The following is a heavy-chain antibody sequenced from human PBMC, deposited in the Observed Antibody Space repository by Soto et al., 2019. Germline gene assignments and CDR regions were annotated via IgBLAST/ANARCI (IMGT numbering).Heavy chain of an antibody. CDR3: AISSSWYGQYYFDY. V-gene: IGHV3-23*01. J-gene: IGHJ4*02. CDR2: ISGSGGST. Sequence: GGSLRLSCVASGFTFSSYAMSWVRQAPGKGLEWVSAISGSGGSTYYADSVKGRFTISRDNSKNTLYLQMNSLRAEDTAVYYCAISSSWYGQYYFDYWGQGTLVTVSS. D-gene: IGHD6-13*01. CDR1: GFTFSSYA.